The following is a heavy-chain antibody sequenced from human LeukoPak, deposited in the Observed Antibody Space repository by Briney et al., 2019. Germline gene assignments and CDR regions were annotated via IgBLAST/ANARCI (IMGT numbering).Heavy chain of an antibody. CDR2: IDSSGSNI. CDR1: GFTFSSYD. CDR3: ARENYYGSGSYDH. Sequence: PGGSLRLSCAASGFTFSSYDMNWVRQAPGKGLEWLSYIDSSGSNIYYADSVKGRSTISRDNAKASLFLQVHSLRAEDTAMYYCARENYYGSGSYDHWGQGTLVTVSS. V-gene: IGHV3-48*01. J-gene: IGHJ4*02. D-gene: IGHD3-10*01.